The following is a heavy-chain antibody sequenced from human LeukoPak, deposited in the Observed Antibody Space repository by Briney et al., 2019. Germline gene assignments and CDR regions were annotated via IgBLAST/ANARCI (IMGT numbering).Heavy chain of an antibody. V-gene: IGHV1-69*13. CDR3: ARDKQQLVHRWFDP. Sequence: SVKVSCKASGGTFSSYAISWVRQAPGQGLEWMGGIIPIFGTANYAQRFQGRVTITADESTSTAYMELSSLRSEDTAVYYCARDKQQLVHRWFDPWGQGTLVTVSS. CDR1: GGTFSSYA. J-gene: IGHJ5*02. CDR2: IIPIFGTA. D-gene: IGHD6-13*01.